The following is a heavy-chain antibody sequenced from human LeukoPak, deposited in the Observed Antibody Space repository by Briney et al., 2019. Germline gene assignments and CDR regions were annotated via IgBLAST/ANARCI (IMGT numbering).Heavy chain of an antibody. CDR2: IYYSGST. J-gene: IGHJ5*02. V-gene: IGHV4-39*07. D-gene: IGHD6-25*01. Sequence: SETLSLTYTVSGGFISSSNYYWGWIRQPPGKGLEWIGSIYYSGSTYYNPSLKSRVTISVDTSKNQFSLKLSSVTAADTAVYYCARGGYSSEFDPWGRGTLVTVSS. CDR1: GGFISSSNYY. CDR3: ARGGYSSEFDP.